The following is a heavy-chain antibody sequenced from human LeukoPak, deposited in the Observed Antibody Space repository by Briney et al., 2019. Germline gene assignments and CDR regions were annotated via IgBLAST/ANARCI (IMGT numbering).Heavy chain of an antibody. Sequence: GESLKISCKGPGHSFINYWIAWVRQMPGKGLEWIEIIFPADSHTRYSPSFQGQVTISADMSIDTAYLQWSSLRASDTAMYYCARIAATWYGGSWGQGTLVLVSS. CDR1: GHSFINYW. CDR3: ARIAATWYGGS. D-gene: IGHD2-15*01. V-gene: IGHV5-51*01. CDR2: IFPADSHT. J-gene: IGHJ4*02.